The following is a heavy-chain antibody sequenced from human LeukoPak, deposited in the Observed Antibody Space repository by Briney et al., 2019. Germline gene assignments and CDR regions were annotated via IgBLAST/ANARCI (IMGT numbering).Heavy chain of an antibody. CDR1: GFTVSSNY. J-gene: IGHJ6*02. V-gene: IGHV3-66*01. D-gene: IGHD3-10*01. CDR2: IHSAGTP. CDR3: YSSGSYYGVMEV. Sequence: GESLRLSCAVSGFTVSSNYMSGVRQAPGRGREWVSVIHSAGTPYYADSVKGRFTISSDNSKNKVYLQMTRLRAEDTAVYYCYSSGSYYGVMEVWGQGTTVTVSS.